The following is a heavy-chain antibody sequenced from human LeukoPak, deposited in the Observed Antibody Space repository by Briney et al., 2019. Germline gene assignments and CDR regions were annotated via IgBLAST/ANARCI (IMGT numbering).Heavy chain of an antibody. J-gene: IGHJ4*02. D-gene: IGHD3-9*01. CDR1: GGSISTYY. Sequence: SETLSLTCTVSGGSISTYYWSWIRRPPGKGLEWIGEINHSGSTNYNSSLKSRVTISVDTSKNQFSLKLSSVTAADTAVYYCARRSLFSPYYDILTGYLFPFDYWGQGTLVTVSS. CDR2: INHSGST. V-gene: IGHV4-34*01. CDR3: ARRSLFSPYYDILTGYLFPFDY.